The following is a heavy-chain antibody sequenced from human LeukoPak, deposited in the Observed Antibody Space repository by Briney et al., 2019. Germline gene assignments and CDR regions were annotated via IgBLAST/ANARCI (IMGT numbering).Heavy chain of an antibody. J-gene: IGHJ4*02. CDR3: AKGVVDRGADC. D-gene: IGHD2-15*01. V-gene: IGHV3-23*01. Sequence: GGSLRLSCAASGFTFSRNAMTWVRQAPGMGLEWVSSVIDSGKDTYYAGSVKGRFTISSDNSKDTLYLQMNSLRVEDTAVYYCAKGVVDRGADCWGQGALVTVSS. CDR2: VIDSGKDT. CDR1: GFTFSRNA.